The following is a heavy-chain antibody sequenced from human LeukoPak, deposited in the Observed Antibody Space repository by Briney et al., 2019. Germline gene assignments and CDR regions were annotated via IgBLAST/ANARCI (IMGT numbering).Heavy chain of an antibody. J-gene: IGHJ4*02. CDR1: GFTFSSYA. D-gene: IGHD3-9*01. V-gene: IGHV3-21*01. Sequence: GGSLRLSCAASGFTFSSYAMSWVRQAPGKGLEWVSSISSSSSYIYYADSVKGRFTISRDNAKNSLYLQMNSLRAEDTAVYYCARYYDILTGYYLGKPIDYWGQGTLVTVSS. CDR3: ARYYDILTGYYLGKPIDY. CDR2: ISSSSSYI.